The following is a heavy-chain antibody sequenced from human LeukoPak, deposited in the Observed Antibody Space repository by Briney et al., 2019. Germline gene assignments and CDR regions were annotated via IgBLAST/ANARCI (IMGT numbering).Heavy chain of an antibody. Sequence: GGSLRLSCAASGFTFSSYAMSWVRQAPGKGLEWVANIKQDGSEKYYVDSVKGRFTISRDNAKNSLYLQMNSLRAEDTALYYCAVQLTGTSSYYYCMDVWGQGTTVTVSS. CDR2: IKQDGSEK. V-gene: IGHV3-7*01. CDR3: AVQLTGTSSYYYCMDV. D-gene: IGHD1-7*01. CDR1: GFTFSSYA. J-gene: IGHJ6*02.